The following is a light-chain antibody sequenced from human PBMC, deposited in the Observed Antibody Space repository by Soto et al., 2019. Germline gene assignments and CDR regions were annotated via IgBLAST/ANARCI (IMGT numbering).Light chain of an antibody. CDR2: GNS. CDR3: QSYDSSLSGSVV. J-gene: IGLJ2*01. CDR1: SSNIGAGYD. V-gene: IGLV1-40*01. Sequence: QSVLTQPPSVSGAPGQRVTISCTGSSSNIGAGYDVHWYHQLPGTAPKLLIYGNSNRPSGVPDRFSGSQSGTSASLAITGLQAEDEADYYCQSYDSSLSGSVVFGGGTKLTVL.